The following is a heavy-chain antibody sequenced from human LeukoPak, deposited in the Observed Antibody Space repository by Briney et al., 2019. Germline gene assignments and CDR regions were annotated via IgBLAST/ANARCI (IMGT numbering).Heavy chain of an antibody. J-gene: IGHJ4*02. Sequence: PSETLSLTCTVSGGSISSYYWSWIRQPPGKGLEWIGYIYYSGSTNYNPSLKSRVTISVDTSKNQFSLKLSSVTAADTAVYYCARQGHEYSSSLYYFDYWGQGTLVTVSS. CDR1: GGSISSYY. CDR3: ARQGHEYSSSLYYFDY. D-gene: IGHD6-6*01. V-gene: IGHV4-59*01. CDR2: IYYSGST.